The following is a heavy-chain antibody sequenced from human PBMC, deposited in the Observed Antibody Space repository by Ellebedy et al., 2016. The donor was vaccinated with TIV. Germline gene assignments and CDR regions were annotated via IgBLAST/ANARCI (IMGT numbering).Heavy chain of an antibody. J-gene: IGHJ3*02. V-gene: IGHV3-23*01. CDR2: INHNGESA. CDR3: ARLPLSMIVVEAFDI. CDR1: GFTFSIYA. D-gene: IGHD3-22*01. Sequence: GESLKISCAASGFTFSIYALSWVRQPPGKGLEWVSAINHNGESAFYADSVKGRFTISRDNAKNSLYLQMNSLRSDDTAVYYCARLPLSMIVVEAFDIWGQGTKVTVSP.